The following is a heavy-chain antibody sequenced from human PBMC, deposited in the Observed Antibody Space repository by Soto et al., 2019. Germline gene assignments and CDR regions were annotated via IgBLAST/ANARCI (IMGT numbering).Heavy chain of an antibody. CDR2: INAGNGNT. J-gene: IGHJ4*02. Sequence: QVQLVQSGAEEKKPGASVKVSCKASGYTFTSYAMHWVRQAPGQRLEWMGWINAGNGNTKYSQKFQGRVTITRDTPATTAYRALGSLTSEDTAVCDGARRIPVVTALAYWGQGTRVTVSS. V-gene: IGHV1-3*05. CDR1: GYTFTSYA. CDR3: ARRIPVVTALAY. D-gene: IGHD2-21*02.